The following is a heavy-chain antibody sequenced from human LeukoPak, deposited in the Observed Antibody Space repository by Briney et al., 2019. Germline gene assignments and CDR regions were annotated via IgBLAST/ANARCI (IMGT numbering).Heavy chain of an antibody. CDR3: AKDYYASGSYYYFDY. V-gene: IGHV3-9*01. Sequence: GGSLRLSCAASGFTFDDYAMHWVRQAPGKGLEWVSGITWNSGSVDYADSVKGRFTISRDNTKNSLFLQMNSLRAEDTALYYCAKDYYASGSYYYFDYWGQGTLVTVSS. CDR1: GFTFDDYA. J-gene: IGHJ4*02. D-gene: IGHD3-10*01. CDR2: ITWNSGSV.